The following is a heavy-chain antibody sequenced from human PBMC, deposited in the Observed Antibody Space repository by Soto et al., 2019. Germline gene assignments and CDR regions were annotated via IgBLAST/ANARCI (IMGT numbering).Heavy chain of an antibody. CDR1: GFPFSSYA. CDR3: AKDQDYGGNSYSPCDY. D-gene: IGHD2-15*01. V-gene: IGHV3-23*01. Sequence: GGSLRLSCAASGFPFSSYAMSWVRQAPGKGLEWVSAISGSGGSTYYADSVKGRFTISRDNSKNTLYLQMNSLRAEDTAVYYCAKDQDYGGNSYSPCDYWGQGTLVTVSS. J-gene: IGHJ4*02. CDR2: ISGSGGST.